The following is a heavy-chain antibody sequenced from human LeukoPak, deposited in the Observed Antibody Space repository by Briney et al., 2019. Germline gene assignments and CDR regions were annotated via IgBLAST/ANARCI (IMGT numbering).Heavy chain of an antibody. CDR3: ARVRGDYPYYFDY. CDR1: GFTVSSNY. D-gene: IGHD4-17*01. J-gene: IGHJ4*02. CDR2: IYSGGST. V-gene: IGHV3-53*01. Sequence: GGSLRLSCAASGFTVSSNYMSWVRQAPGKGLEWVSVIYSGGSTYYADSVKGRFTISRDNSKSTLYLQMNSLRAEDTAVYYCARVRGDYPYYFDYWGQETLVTVSS.